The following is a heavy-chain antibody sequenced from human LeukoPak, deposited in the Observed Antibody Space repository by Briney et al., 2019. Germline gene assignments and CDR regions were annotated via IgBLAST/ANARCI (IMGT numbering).Heavy chain of an antibody. J-gene: IGHJ3*02. V-gene: IGHV4-30-2*01. D-gene: IGHD2-15*01. Sequence: SQTLSLTCAVSGGSLSCGGYYWRWLRQPPGRGVEWLGYIYHSGSTYYNPSLKSRVTISVDRSKNQFSLKLSSVTAADTAVYYCARVSEDLTAFDIWGQGTMVTVSS. CDR3: ARVSEDLTAFDI. CDR1: GGSLSCGGYY. CDR2: IYHSGST.